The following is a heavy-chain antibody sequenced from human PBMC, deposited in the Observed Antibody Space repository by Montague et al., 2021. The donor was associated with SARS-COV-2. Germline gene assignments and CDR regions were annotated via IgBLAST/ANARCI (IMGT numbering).Heavy chain of an antibody. V-gene: IGHV6-1*01. CDR3: ARIPVGSKYYFDF. Sequence: CAISGDSDAGVKVRRRWEGQTPAIELQRLGGCCYRPERNNDYAESVKSRITIDPDTSKHQFSLHLNSVTPEDTAVYYCARIPVGSKYYFDFWGQGTLVTVSS. J-gene: IGHJ4*02. CDR1: GDSDAGVKVR. D-gene: IGHD2-2*01. CDR2: CCYRPERNN.